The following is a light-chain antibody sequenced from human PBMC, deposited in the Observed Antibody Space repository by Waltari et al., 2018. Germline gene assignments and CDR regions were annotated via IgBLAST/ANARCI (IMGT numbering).Light chain of an antibody. CDR1: QSISIM. Sequence: DIXXXQSPXXXSXXVVAXXXXTCSASQSISIMLAWYQQNPGKSPKFLTYKASSLESGVPSRFSGSGSGTEFTLTISSLQPDDFATYYCQQYNSYPVTFGGGTKVEIK. CDR2: KAS. J-gene: IGKJ4*01. CDR3: QQYNSYPVT. V-gene: IGKV1-5*03.